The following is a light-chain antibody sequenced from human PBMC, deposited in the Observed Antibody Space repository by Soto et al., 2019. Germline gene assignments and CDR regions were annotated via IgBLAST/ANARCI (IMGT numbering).Light chain of an antibody. CDR3: QNHNNAPWT. CDR1: QGIGTY. V-gene: IGKV1-27*01. J-gene: IGKJ1*01. CDR2: AAS. Sequence: DIQMTQSPSSLSASVGDRVTITCRASQGIGTYLAWYQQKSGKVPKLLIYAASTFQSGVPSRFSGSRSGTDFTLTISSLQPEDVATYYCQNHNNAPWTFGQGTKVEIQ.